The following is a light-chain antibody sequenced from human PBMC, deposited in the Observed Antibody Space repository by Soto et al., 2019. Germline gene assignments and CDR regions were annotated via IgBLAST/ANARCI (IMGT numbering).Light chain of an antibody. CDR1: QSVSSTY. J-gene: IGKJ2*01. CDR2: GAS. CDR3: QQYGSSPPYT. V-gene: IGKV3-20*01. Sequence: EIVLTQSPGTLSLSPGERATLSCRASQSVSSTYLAWYQQKPGQGPRLLIYGASSRATGIPDRFSGTGSGTDFTLTISRLEPEDFAVYYCQQYGSSPPYTFGQGTKLEIK.